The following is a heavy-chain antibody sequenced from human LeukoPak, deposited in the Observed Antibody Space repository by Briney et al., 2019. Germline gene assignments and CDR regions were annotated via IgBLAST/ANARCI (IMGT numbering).Heavy chain of an antibody. CDR3: TTNSGSYGVDV. CDR1: GFTFSNTW. J-gene: IGHJ6*04. D-gene: IGHD1-26*01. V-gene: IGHV3-15*01. CDR2: IKTKPAGGTI. Sequence: GGSLRLSCAASGFTFSNTWMSWVRQAPGKGLEWVGRIKTKPAGGTIAYAAPVKGRFSISRDDSENTLFLHMNSLTSEDTAVYYCTTNSGSYGVDVWGKGTTVTVSS.